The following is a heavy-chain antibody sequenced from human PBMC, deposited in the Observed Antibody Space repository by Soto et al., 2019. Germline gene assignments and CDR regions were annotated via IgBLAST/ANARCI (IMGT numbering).Heavy chain of an antibody. V-gene: IGHV4-34*01. CDR3: ARTKGFDS. CDR1: GGSFSGYY. J-gene: IGHJ4*02. Sequence: QVQLQQWGAGLLKPSETLSLTCAVYGGSFSGYYWNWIRQPPGKGLEWIGEINHSGSTNYNPSLKSRVTISVDTSKNQFSLTLSSVTAADTAMYYCARTKGFDSWGQGTLVTVSS. CDR2: INHSGST.